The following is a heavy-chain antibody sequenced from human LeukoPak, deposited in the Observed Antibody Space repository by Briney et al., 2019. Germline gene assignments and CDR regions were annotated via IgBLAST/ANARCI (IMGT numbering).Heavy chain of an antibody. V-gene: IGHV1-8*03. CDR2: MNPNSGNT. CDR3: AGGGYDSSGYFT. CDR1: GYTFTSYD. J-gene: IGHJ4*02. D-gene: IGHD3-22*01. Sequence: ASVKVSCKASGYTFTSYDINWVRQATGQGLEWMGWMNPNSGNTGYAQKFQGRVTITRNTSISTAYMELSSLRSEDTAVYYCAGGGYDSSGYFTWGQGTLVTASS.